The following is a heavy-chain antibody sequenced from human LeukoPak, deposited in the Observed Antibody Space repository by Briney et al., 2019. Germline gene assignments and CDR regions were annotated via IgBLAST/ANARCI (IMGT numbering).Heavy chain of an antibody. J-gene: IGHJ2*01. Sequence: SETLSLTCTVSGGSISSYYWSWIRQPPGKGLEWIGYIYYSGSTNYNPSLKSRVTISVDTSKNQFSLKLSSVTAADTAVYYCARRGTDDSSGYYAPVYWYFDLWGRGTLVTVSS. V-gene: IGHV4-59*08. D-gene: IGHD3-22*01. CDR2: IYYSGST. CDR3: ARRGTDDSSGYYAPVYWYFDL. CDR1: GGSISSYY.